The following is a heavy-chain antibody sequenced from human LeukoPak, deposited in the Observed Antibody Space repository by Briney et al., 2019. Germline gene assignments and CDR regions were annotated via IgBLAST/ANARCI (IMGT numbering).Heavy chain of an antibody. J-gene: IGHJ4*02. D-gene: IGHD6-19*01. CDR1: GYTFTGYY. CDR2: INPSGGST. Sequence: ASVKVSCKASGYTFTGYYMHWVRQAPGQGLEWMGIINPSGGSTSYAQKFQGRVTMTRDTSTSTVYMELSSLRSEDTAVYYCARDPGGSGWYGGFDYWGQGTLVTVSS. V-gene: IGHV1-46*01. CDR3: ARDPGGSGWYGGFDY.